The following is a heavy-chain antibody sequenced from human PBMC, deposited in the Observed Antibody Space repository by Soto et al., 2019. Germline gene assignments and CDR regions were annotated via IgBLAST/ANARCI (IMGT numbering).Heavy chain of an antibody. CDR1: GFTFGNYA. V-gene: IGHV3-23*01. Sequence: GGSLRLSCAGSGFTFGNYAMSWVRQAPGKGLEWVSAISSAVNTYYADSVKGRFTISRDNSKNTLSLQMNSLRAEDTAVYYCAKQVRDGTSSPYYFDYWGQGTLVTVSS. J-gene: IGHJ4*02. D-gene: IGHD6-6*01. CDR3: AKQVRDGTSSPYYFDY. CDR2: ISSAVNT.